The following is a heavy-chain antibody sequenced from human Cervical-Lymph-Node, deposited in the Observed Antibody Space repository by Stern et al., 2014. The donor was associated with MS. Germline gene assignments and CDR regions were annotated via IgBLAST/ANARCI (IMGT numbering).Heavy chain of an antibody. Sequence: QLVQSEGGLVQPGRSLRLSCSASQNTFDDYGFHWVRQVPGKGLEWVAGSGRNSATKVYADSVKGRFTISRDNARGSLYLQMNNLTPDDTALYYCAKSYSDSWSGWIDSWGQGILVTVSS. CDR1: QNTFDDYG. CDR2: SGRNSATK. V-gene: IGHV3-9*01. CDR3: AKSYSDSWSGWIDS. J-gene: IGHJ5*01. D-gene: IGHD1-26*01.